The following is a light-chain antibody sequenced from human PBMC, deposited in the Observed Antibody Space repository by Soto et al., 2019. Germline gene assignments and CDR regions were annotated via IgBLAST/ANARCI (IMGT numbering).Light chain of an antibody. CDR1: SSDVGGYNY. CDR2: EVS. Sequence: QSALTQPPSASGSPGQSVTISCTGTSSDVGGYNYVSWYQQHPGKAPKLMIYEVSKRPSGVPDRFSGSKSGNTASLTVSGLQAEEEADYYCSSSAGSNNWKFGAGTKVTVL. J-gene: IGLJ1*01. CDR3: SSSAGSNNWK. V-gene: IGLV2-8*01.